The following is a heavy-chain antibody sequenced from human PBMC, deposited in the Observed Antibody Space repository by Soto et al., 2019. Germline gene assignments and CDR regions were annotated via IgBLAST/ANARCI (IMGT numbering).Heavy chain of an antibody. D-gene: IGHD3-10*01. Sequence: ASVKVFCKASGYTFTNYEINWVRQATGQGLEWMGWMNPGSGNTGYAHKFQGRVTMTRNISISTSYMELSRLGSDDTAIYYCARMASSGSLNWFDPWGQGTLVTVSS. J-gene: IGHJ5*02. CDR1: GYTFTNYE. V-gene: IGHV1-8*01. CDR2: MNPGSGNT. CDR3: ARMASSGSLNWFDP.